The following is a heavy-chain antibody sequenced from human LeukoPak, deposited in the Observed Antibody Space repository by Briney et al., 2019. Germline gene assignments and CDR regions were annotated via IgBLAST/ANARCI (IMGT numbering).Heavy chain of an antibody. Sequence: PSETLSLTCTVSGGSISSSYYYWDWIRQPPGKGLEWIGNIYYSGTTYYNPSLKSRVTISVDTSKNQFSLKLSSVTAADTAVYYCARDSHTMIVALGYFDLWGRGTLVTVSS. J-gene: IGHJ2*01. V-gene: IGHV4-39*07. CDR1: GGSISSSYYY. CDR2: IYYSGTT. D-gene: IGHD3-22*01. CDR3: ARDSHTMIVALGYFDL.